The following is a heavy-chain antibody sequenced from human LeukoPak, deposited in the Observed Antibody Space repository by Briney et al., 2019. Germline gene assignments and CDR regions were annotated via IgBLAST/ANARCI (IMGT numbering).Heavy chain of an antibody. CDR2: IYHSGST. V-gene: IGHV4-38-2*02. CDR1: GYSISSGYY. D-gene: IGHD3-22*01. J-gene: IGHJ4*02. Sequence: SETLSLTCTVSGYSISSGYYWGWIRQPPGKGLEWIGSIYHSGSTYYNPSLKSRVTISVDTSKNQFSLKLSSVTAADTAVYYCARAPSGYYSPLYDSWGQGTLVTVSS. CDR3: ARAPSGYYSPLYDS.